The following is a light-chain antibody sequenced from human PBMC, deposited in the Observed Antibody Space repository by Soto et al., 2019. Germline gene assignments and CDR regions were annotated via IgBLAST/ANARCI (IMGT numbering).Light chain of an antibody. CDR1: QSVSTN. Sequence: VMPHSPSTLSVSPLSRATLSFMASQSVSTNLAWYQHKPGQPPSLLLYGASTRATGVPARFIGRGSGTQFTLTIANLQSEDFAVYYCQQDNTWTWTFGQGTKVDI. CDR2: GAS. CDR3: QQDNTWTWT. V-gene: IGKV3-15*01. J-gene: IGKJ1*01.